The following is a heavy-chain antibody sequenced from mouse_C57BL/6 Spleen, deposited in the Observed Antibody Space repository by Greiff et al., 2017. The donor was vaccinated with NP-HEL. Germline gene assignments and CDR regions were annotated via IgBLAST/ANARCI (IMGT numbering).Heavy chain of an antibody. D-gene: IGHD4-1*01. V-gene: IGHV3-6*01. J-gene: IGHJ2*01. Sequence: EVKLEESGPGLVKPSQSLSLTCSVTGYSITSGYYWNWIRQFPGNKLEWMGYISYDGSNNYNPSLKNRISITRDTSKNQFFLKLNSVTTEDTATYYCAKTGTFDYWGQGTTLTVSS. CDR1: GYSITSGYY. CDR2: ISYDGSN. CDR3: AKTGTFDY.